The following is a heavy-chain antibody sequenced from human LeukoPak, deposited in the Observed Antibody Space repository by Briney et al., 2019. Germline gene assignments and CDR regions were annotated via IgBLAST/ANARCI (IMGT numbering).Heavy chain of an antibody. Sequence: SGTLSLTCAVYGGSFSGYYWSWIRQPPGKGLEWIGEINHSGSTNYNPSLKSRVTISVDTSKNQFSLKLSSVTAADTAVYYCARGNGSGSYYPYNYWGQGTLVTVSS. V-gene: IGHV4-34*01. D-gene: IGHD3-10*01. J-gene: IGHJ4*02. CDR1: GGSFSGYY. CDR3: ARGNGSGSYYPYNY. CDR2: INHSGST.